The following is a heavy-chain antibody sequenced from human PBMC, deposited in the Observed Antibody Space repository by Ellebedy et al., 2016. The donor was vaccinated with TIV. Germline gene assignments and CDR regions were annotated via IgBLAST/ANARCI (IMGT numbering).Heavy chain of an antibody. CDR3: ATCGTVVAAKDAFDI. J-gene: IGHJ3*02. V-gene: IGHV5-51*01. CDR1: GYNFTTHW. Sequence: ASVKVSCKGSGYNFTTHWIGWVRQMPGKGLEWMGIIYPGDSDTRYSPSFQGQVTISADKSISTAYLQWSSLKASDTAMYYCATCGTVVAAKDAFDIWGQGTMVTVSS. D-gene: IGHD2-15*01. CDR2: IYPGDSDT.